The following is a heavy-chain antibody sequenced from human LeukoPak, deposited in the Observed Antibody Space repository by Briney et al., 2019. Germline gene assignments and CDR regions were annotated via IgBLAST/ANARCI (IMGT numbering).Heavy chain of an antibody. V-gene: IGHV3-23*01. Sequence: GGSLRLSCAASGFTFSSYAMSWVRQAPGKGLEWVSDISGSGGSTYYADSVKGRFTISRDNSKNTLYLQMNSLRAEDTAVYYCAKDSSLGSSSWYFPYYFDYWGQGTLVTVSS. CDR2: ISGSGGST. CDR1: GFTFSSYA. CDR3: AKDSSLGSSSWYFPYYFDY. J-gene: IGHJ4*02. D-gene: IGHD6-13*01.